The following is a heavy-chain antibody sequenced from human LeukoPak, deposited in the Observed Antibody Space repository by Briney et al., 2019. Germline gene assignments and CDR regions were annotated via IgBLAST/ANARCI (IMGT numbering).Heavy chain of an antibody. J-gene: IGHJ4*02. CDR3: ARASSGWYVGDY. D-gene: IGHD6-19*01. V-gene: IGHV3-23*01. CDR2: ISGSGGTT. CDR1: GFTLNNYA. Sequence: GGSLRLSCAASGFTLNNYAVSWVRQAPGKGLEWVSVISGSGGTTYYADSVRGRFTNSRDTSKNTLYLQMNSLISEDTAVYYCARASSGWYVGDYWGQGTLVTVSS.